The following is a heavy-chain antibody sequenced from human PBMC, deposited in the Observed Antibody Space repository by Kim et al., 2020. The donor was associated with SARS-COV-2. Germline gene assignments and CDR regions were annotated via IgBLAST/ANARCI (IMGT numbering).Heavy chain of an antibody. V-gene: IGHV1-46*01. Sequence: ASVKVSCKASGYTFTSYYMHWVRQAPGQGLEWMGIINPSGGSTSYAQKFQGRVTMTRDTSTSTVYMELSSLRSEDTAVYYCARPRGSSSSGWTPWDYYYGMDVWGQGTTVTVSS. D-gene: IGHD6-19*01. CDR2: INPSGGST. J-gene: IGHJ6*02. CDR3: ARPRGSSSSGWTPWDYYYGMDV. CDR1: GYTFTSYY.